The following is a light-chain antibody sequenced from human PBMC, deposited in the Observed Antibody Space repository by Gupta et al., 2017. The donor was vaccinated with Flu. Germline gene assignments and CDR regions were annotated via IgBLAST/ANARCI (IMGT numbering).Light chain of an antibody. V-gene: IGLV6-57*01. CDR3: QYYDSSAREV. J-gene: IGLJ3*02. CDR1: SGSIASNY. Sequence: NFMLTQPHSVSESPGKMVTISCTRSSGSIASNYVQWFQHRPGSSPITVIYEDNQRPSGVPDRFSGSIDSSSTSASLTISGLKTEDEAEYYCQYYDSSAREVFGGGTKLTVL. CDR2: EDN.